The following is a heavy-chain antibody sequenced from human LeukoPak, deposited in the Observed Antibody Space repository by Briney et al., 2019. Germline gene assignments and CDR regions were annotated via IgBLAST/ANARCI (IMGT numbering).Heavy chain of an antibody. CDR2: IYYSGST. J-gene: IGHJ3*02. CDR3: ARDRLLRGFDVFDI. Sequence: SETLSLTCTVSGGSISSYYWSWIRQPPGKGLEWIGYIYYSGSTNYNPSLKSRVTISVDTSKNQFSLKLSSVTAADTAVYYCARDRLLRGFDVFDIGGQGTMATVSS. CDR1: GGSISSYY. V-gene: IGHV4-59*01. D-gene: IGHD3-16*01.